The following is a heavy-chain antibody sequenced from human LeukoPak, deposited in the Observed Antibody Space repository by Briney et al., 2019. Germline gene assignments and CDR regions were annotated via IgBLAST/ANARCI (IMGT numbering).Heavy chain of an antibody. CDR1: GFTFSNYG. J-gene: IGHJ3*02. D-gene: IGHD3-10*01. CDR2: IWYDGTNK. CDR3: ARGERLLWFGELRSAFDI. Sequence: GGSLRLSCAASGFTFSNYGMHWVRQAPGKGLEWVVVIWYDGTNKYYADSVKGRFTISRDNAKNSLYLQMNSLRAEDTAVYYCARGERLLWFGELRSAFDIWGQGTMVTVSS. V-gene: IGHV3-33*01.